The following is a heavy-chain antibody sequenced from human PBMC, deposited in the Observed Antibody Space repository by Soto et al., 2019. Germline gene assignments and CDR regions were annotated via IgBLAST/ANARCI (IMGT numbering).Heavy chain of an antibody. V-gene: IGHV3-74*01. CDR2: INSDGSNT. Sequence: EVQLVESGGGLVQPGGSLRLSCAASRFSFNSYWMHWVRQAPGKGLVWVSRINSDGSNTRYADSVKGRFTISRDNAKNTLYPQMNSLSAEDTAVYYCARGYGDEERGWFDPWGQGTLVTVSS. CDR1: RFSFNSYW. J-gene: IGHJ5*02. D-gene: IGHD4-17*01. CDR3: ARGYGDEERGWFDP.